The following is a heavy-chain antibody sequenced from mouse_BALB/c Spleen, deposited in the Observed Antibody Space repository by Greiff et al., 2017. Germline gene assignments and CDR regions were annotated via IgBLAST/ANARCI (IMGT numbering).Heavy chain of an antibody. CDR1: GYTFTSYW. Sequence: QVQLKQSGAELAKPGASVKMSCKASGYTFTSYWMHWVKQRPGQGLEWIGYINPSTGYTEYNQKFKDKATLTADKSSSTAYMQLSSLTSEDSAVYYCARYWAIDYWGQGTTLTVSS. J-gene: IGHJ2*01. D-gene: IGHD4-1*01. CDR2: INPSTGYT. V-gene: IGHV1-7*01. CDR3: ARYWAIDY.